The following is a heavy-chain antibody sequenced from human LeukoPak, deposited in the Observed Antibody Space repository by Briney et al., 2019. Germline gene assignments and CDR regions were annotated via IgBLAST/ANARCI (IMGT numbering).Heavy chain of an antibody. J-gene: IGHJ4*02. CDR3: ARENGVVVAATGFDY. Sequence: GGSLRLSCGASGFSFSTYSMNWVRQAPGKGLEWVSSISSSSSYIYYADSVKGRFTISRDNAKNSLYLQMNSLRAEDTAVYYCARENGVVVAATGFDYWGQGTLVTVSS. CDR2: ISSSSSYI. V-gene: IGHV3-21*01. D-gene: IGHD2-15*01. CDR1: GFSFSTYS.